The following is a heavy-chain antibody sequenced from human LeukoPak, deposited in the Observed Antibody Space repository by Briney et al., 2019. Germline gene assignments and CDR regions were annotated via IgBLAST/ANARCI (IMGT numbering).Heavy chain of an antibody. V-gene: IGHV1-8*01. J-gene: IGHJ4*02. D-gene: IGHD3-10*01. CDR2: MNPNSGNT. CDR3: ARALLLWFGVPGY. Sequence: EASVKVSCKASGYTFTSYDINWVRQATGQGLEWMGWMNPNSGNTGYAQKFQGRVTMTRDTSISTAYMELSRLRSDDTAVYYCARALLLWFGVPGYWGQGTLVTVSS. CDR1: GYTFTSYD.